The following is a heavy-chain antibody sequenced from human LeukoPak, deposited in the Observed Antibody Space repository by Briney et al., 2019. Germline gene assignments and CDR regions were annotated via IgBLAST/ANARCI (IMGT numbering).Heavy chain of an antibody. J-gene: IGHJ3*02. CDR3: ARDCRRYFDWPPCDAFDI. CDR2: ISSSSSYI. D-gene: IGHD3-9*01. CDR1: GFTFSSYS. V-gene: IGHV3-21*01. Sequence: PGGSLRLSSAASGFTFSSYSMNWVRQAPGKGLEWVSSISSSSSYIYYADSVKGRFTISRDNAKNSLYLQMNSLRAEDTAVYYCARDCRRYFDWPPCDAFDIWGQGTMVTVSS.